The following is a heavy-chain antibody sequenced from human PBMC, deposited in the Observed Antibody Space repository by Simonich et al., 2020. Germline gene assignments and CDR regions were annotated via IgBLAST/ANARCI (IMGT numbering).Heavy chain of an antibody. CDR2: ISAYNGNT. D-gene: IGHD1-1*01. CDR3: ARSTTGTTAFDI. V-gene: IGHV1-18*01. CDR1: GYTFTSYG. J-gene: IGHJ3*02. Sequence: QVQLVQSGAEVKKPGASVKVSCKASGYTFTSYGISWVRQAPGQGLEWMGGISAYNGNTHSAPKLQGRVTMTTDTSTSTAYMELRSLRSDDTAVYYCARSTTGTTAFDIWGQGTMVTVSS.